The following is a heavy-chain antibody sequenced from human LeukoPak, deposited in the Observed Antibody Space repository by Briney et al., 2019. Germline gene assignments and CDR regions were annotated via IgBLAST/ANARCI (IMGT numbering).Heavy chain of an antibody. D-gene: IGHD6-6*01. J-gene: IGHJ4*02. CDR2: INPNSGGT. V-gene: IGHV1-2*02. Sequence: ASVKVSCKASGYTFTGYYMHWVRQAPGQGLEWMGWINPNSGGTNYAQKFQGRVTMTRDTSISTAYMELSRLRSDDTAVYYCAREWDSSSAFFDYWGQGTLVTVSS. CDR1: GYTFTGYY. CDR3: AREWDSSSAFFDY.